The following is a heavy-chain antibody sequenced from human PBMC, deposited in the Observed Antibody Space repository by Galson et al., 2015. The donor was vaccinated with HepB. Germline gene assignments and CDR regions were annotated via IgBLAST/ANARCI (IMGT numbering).Heavy chain of an antibody. CDR1: GFTLSTYN. V-gene: IGHV3-21*01. CDR2: IATGNTHM. CDR3: ARDLSTSRRAYDI. J-gene: IGHJ3*02. Sequence: SLRLSCAASGFTLSTYNMNWVRQAPGKGLEWASFIATGNTHMKYAESVKGRFTISRDDAKNSLYLQMSSLRAEDTAIYYCARDLSTSRRAYDIWGQGTLVTVSS. D-gene: IGHD2-2*01.